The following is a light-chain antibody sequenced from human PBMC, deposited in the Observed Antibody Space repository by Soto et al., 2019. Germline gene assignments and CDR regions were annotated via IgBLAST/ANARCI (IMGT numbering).Light chain of an antibody. CDR1: SSNIGNNY. V-gene: IGLV1-51*01. CDR2: DNN. Sequence: QSVLTQPPSVSAAPGQKVTISCSGGSSNIGNNYVSWYQQLPGTAPKLLIYDNNKRPSGIPDRFSGSKSGTSATLGITGLQTGDEADYYCGTWDGSLSSGVFGGGTKVTVL. CDR3: GTWDGSLSSGV. J-gene: IGLJ3*02.